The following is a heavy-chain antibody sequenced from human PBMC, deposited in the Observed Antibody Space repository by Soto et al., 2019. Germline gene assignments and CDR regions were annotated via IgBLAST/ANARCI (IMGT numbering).Heavy chain of an antibody. CDR3: AKDRAAVLPFYYDSSGGSTDY. CDR1: GFTFSKYG. CDR2: ISYDGSNK. V-gene: IGHV3-30*18. Sequence: GGSLRLSCAASGFTFSKYGIHWVPQAPGKGLEWGAVISYDGSNKYYADSVKGRFTISRDNSKNTLYLQMNSLRAEDTAVYYCAKDRAAVLPFYYDSSGGSTDYWGQGTLVTVSS. D-gene: IGHD3-22*01. J-gene: IGHJ4*02.